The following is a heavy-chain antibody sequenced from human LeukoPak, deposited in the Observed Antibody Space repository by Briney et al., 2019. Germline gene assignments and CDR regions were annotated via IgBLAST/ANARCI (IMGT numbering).Heavy chain of an antibody. D-gene: IGHD6-19*01. CDR2: IRSDGSST. J-gene: IGHJ4*02. CDR3: TRRYGDHSGWAGYHDS. CDR1: GFSFSDYI. V-gene: IGHV3-64*01. Sequence: GGSLILSCVASGFSFSDYIMHWVRQAPGKGLEYVSAIRSDGSSTVYPNSVKGRFTISRDNSKSTLYLQLGSLRAEDTAVYYCTRRYGDHSGWAGYHDSWGQGTLVTVSS.